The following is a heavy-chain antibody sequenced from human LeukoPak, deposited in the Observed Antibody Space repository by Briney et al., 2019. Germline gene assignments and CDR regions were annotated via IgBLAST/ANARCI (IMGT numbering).Heavy chain of an antibody. CDR1: GFTFSSYG. Sequence: GGSLRLSCAASGFTFSSYGMHWVRQAPGKGLEWVAFIRYDGSNKYYADSVKGRFTISRDNSKNTLYLQMNSLRAEDTAVYYCAKEILPPPYSIVATITDYWGQGTLVTVSS. CDR2: IRYDGSNK. CDR3: AKEILPPPYSIVATITDY. D-gene: IGHD5-12*01. V-gene: IGHV3-30*02. J-gene: IGHJ4*02.